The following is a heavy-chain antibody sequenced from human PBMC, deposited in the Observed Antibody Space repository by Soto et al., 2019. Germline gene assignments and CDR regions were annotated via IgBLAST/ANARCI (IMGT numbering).Heavy chain of an antibody. CDR1: GGTFSSNS. Sequence: EVQLVESGGGLVKPGGSLRLSCAASGGTFSSNSMNWVRQAPGKGLEWVSTISSSSSYIYYADSVKGRFTISRDNAKNSLYLQMNSLRAEDTAVYYCARPQGTFYYGIDVWGQGTTVTVSS. CDR3: ARPQGTFYYGIDV. V-gene: IGHV3-21*01. J-gene: IGHJ6*02. CDR2: ISSSSSYI. D-gene: IGHD1-7*01.